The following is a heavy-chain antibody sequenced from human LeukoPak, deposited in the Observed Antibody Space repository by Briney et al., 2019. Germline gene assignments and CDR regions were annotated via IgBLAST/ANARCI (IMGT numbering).Heavy chain of an antibody. CDR1: GFAFSSYG. CDR3: APRWRGLD. D-gene: IGHD5-24*01. CDR2: ISGSGGST. V-gene: IGHV3-23*01. J-gene: IGHJ4*02. Sequence: GGTLRLSCAASGFAFSSYGMSWVRQAPGKGLEWVSAISGSGGSTYYADSVKGRFTISRDNSKNTLYLQMNSLRAEDTAVYYCAPRWRGLDWGQGTLVTVSS.